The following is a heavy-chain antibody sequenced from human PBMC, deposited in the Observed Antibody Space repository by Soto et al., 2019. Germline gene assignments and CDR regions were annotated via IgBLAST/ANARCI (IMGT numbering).Heavy chain of an antibody. Sequence: EVQLVESGGGLVQPGGSLRLSCAASGFTFHTNWITWVRQAPGKGLEWVANINQDGSQKHHVDSVEGRFSISRDNAKNLLYLQMYGLRGEDTAVYYCARDLGSAMVGFSYGLDVWGQGTTVTVSS. D-gene: IGHD5-18*01. CDR3: ARDLGSAMVGFSYGLDV. J-gene: IGHJ6*02. CDR2: INQDGSQK. CDR1: GFTFHTNW. V-gene: IGHV3-7*01.